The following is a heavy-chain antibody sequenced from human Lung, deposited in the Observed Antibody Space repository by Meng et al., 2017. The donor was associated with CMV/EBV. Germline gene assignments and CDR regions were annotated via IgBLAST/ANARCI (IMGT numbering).Heavy chain of an antibody. V-gene: IGHV1-2*02. J-gene: IGHJ4*02. D-gene: IGHD3-3*01. Sequence: ASXXVSXKSSGYTFTGYYMHWVRQAPGQGLEWMGWIDPNSGGTNYAQKFQGRVTMTRDTSINTAYMELSRLRSDDTAVYYCSRDIVTIFGVVGTFGYWCQGTLVTVSS. CDR1: GYTFTGYY. CDR3: SRDIVTIFGVVGTFGY. CDR2: IDPNSGGT.